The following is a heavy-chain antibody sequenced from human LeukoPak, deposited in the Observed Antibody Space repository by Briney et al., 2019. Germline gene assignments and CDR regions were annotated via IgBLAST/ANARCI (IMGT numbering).Heavy chain of an antibody. Sequence: PGGSLRLSCAASGFTFSSYSMNWVRQAPGKGLEWVSSISSSSSYTYYADSVKGRFTISRDNAKNSLYLQMNSLRAEDTAVYYCARVKYYGSGSHSFDYWGQGTLVTVSS. D-gene: IGHD3-10*01. CDR1: GFTFSSYS. CDR3: ARVKYYGSGSHSFDY. V-gene: IGHV3-21*01. CDR2: ISSSSSYT. J-gene: IGHJ4*02.